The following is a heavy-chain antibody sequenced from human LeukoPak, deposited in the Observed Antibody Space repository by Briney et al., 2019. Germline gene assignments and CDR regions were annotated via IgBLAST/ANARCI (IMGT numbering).Heavy chain of an antibody. CDR3: ASPGVPAANGSY. Sequence: GRSLRLSCAASGFTFSSYAMHWVRQAPGKGLEWVAVISYDGSNKYYADSVKGRFTISRDNSKNTLYLQMNSLRAEDTAVYYCASPGVPAANGSYWGQGTLSPSPQ. CDR2: ISYDGSNK. V-gene: IGHV3-30-3*01. J-gene: IGHJ4*02. D-gene: IGHD2-2*01. CDR1: GFTFSSYA.